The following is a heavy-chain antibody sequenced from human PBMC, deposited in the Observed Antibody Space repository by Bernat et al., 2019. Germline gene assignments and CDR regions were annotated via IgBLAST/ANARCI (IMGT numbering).Heavy chain of an antibody. Sequence: QVQLQESGPGLVKPSETLSLTCAVSGYSISSGYYWGWIRQPPGKGLEWIGSIYHSGSTYYNPSLKSRVTISVDTSKNQFSLKLSSVTAADTAVYYCARDSTTVTKTYFDYWGQGTLVPVSS. CDR2: IYHSGST. CDR1: GYSISSGYY. J-gene: IGHJ4*02. D-gene: IGHD4-17*01. V-gene: IGHV4-38-2*02. CDR3: ARDSTTVTKTYFDY.